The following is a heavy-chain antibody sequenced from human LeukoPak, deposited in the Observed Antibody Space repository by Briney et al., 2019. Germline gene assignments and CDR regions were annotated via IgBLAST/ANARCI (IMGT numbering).Heavy chain of an antibody. J-gene: IGHJ6*02. CDR3: ARGGGLDV. Sequence: QTGGSQRLSCAASGFTFSSYWMSWVRQAPGKGLEWVASINHNGNVNYYVDSVKGRFTISRDNAKNSLYLQMSNLRAEDTAVYFCARGGGLDVWGQGATVTVSS. D-gene: IGHD3-16*01. V-gene: IGHV3-7*03. CDR1: GFTFSSYW. CDR2: INHNGNVN.